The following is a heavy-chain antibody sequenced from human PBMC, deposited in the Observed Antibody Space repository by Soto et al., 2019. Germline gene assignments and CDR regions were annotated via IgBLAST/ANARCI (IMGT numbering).Heavy chain of an antibody. D-gene: IGHD4-17*01. CDR2: IYYSGST. J-gene: IGHJ4*02. CDR1: GDSMRSFY. CDR3: TRVGGYYGDYPNFDY. V-gene: IGHV4-59*01. Sequence: QVQLQESGPGLVKPSETLSLTCTVYGDSMRSFYWSWIRQPPGKGLEWIGNIYYSGSTNYNPSHKSRVTMSVDMSRNQVSLKLSSVTAADTAVYYCTRVGGYYGDYPNFDYWGQGALVTVSS.